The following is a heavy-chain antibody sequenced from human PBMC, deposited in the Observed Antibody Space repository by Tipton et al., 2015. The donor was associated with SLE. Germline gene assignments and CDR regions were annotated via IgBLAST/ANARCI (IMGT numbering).Heavy chain of an antibody. CDR3: ARVPAFYYYYMDV. CDR1: GGSISSYY. J-gene: IGHJ6*03. D-gene: IGHD2-2*01. V-gene: IGHV4-59*01. Sequence: TLSLTCTVSGGSISSYYWSWIRQPPGKGLEWNGYIYYSGSTNYNPSLKSRVTISVDTSKNQFSLKLSSVTAADTAVYYCARVPAFYYYYMDVWGKGTTVTVSS. CDR2: IYYSGST.